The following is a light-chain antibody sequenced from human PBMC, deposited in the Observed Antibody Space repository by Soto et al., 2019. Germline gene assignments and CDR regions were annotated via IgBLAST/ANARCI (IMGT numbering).Light chain of an antibody. Sequence: LNEPRAVKECSSRWMTNHCKKTSSDVGSYNLVSWYQQHPGKAPKLMIYEVSKRPSGVSNRFSGSKSGNTASLTISGLQAEDEADYYCCSYAGSTVFGGGTKVTVL. V-gene: IGLV2-23*02. J-gene: IGLJ2*01. CDR1: SSDVGSYNL. CDR2: EVS. CDR3: CSYAGSTV.